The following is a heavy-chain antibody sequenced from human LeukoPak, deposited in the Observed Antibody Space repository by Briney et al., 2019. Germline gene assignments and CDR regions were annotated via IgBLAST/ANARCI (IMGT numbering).Heavy chain of an antibody. Sequence: GGSLRLSCAASGFTFSNYAMNWVREAPGKGLEWGAVLIGSSGDTDYADSVKGRFTISIDNSKNTLFLQMNSLRAEDTAIYYCAKGAYDYIEIAYFDYWGQGALVTVSS. CDR3: AKGAYDYIEIAYFDY. CDR1: GFTFSNYA. CDR2: LIGSSGDT. J-gene: IGHJ4*02. D-gene: IGHD5-12*01. V-gene: IGHV3-23*01.